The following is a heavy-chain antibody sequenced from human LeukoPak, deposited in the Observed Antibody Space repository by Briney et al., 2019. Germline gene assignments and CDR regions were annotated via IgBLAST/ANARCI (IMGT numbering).Heavy chain of an antibody. D-gene: IGHD3-3*01. V-gene: IGHV3-11*01. Sequence: PGGSLRLSCAASGFTFSDYYMSWIRQAPGKGLEWVSYISSSGSTIYYADSVKGRFTISRDNAKNSLYLQMNSLRAEDTAVYYCAGTYYDFWSGYGMDVWGQGTTVTVSS. J-gene: IGHJ6*02. CDR1: GFTFSDYY. CDR3: AGTYYDFWSGYGMDV. CDR2: ISSSGSTI.